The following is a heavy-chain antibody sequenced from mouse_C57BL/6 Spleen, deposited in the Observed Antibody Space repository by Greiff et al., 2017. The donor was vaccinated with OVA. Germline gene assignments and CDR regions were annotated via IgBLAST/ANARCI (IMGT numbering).Heavy chain of an antibody. CDR3: ARGWPQGIFFDY. D-gene: IGHD6-1*01. CDR2: ISYDGSN. CDR1: GYSITSGYY. Sequence: EVQLQESGPGLVKPSQSLSLTCSVTGYSITSGYYWNWIRQFPGNKLEWMGYISYDGSNNYNPSLKNRIAITRDTSKNQFFLKLNSVTTEDTATYYCARGWPQGIFFDYWGQGTTLTVSS. V-gene: IGHV3-6*01. J-gene: IGHJ2*01.